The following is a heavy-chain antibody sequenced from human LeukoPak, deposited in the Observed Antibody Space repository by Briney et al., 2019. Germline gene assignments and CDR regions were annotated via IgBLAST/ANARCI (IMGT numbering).Heavy chain of an antibody. CDR2: ISSSSSYI. Sequence: GGSLRLSCAASGFTFSSYYMTWVRQAPGKGLEWVSSISSSSSYIYYADSVKGRFTISRDDSKNTYLQMNRLRAEDTAVYYCAKDGGTGRIAAPGADYWGQGTLVTVSS. CDR3: AKDGGTGRIAAPGADY. D-gene: IGHD6-13*01. CDR1: GFTFSSYY. V-gene: IGHV3-21*01. J-gene: IGHJ4*02.